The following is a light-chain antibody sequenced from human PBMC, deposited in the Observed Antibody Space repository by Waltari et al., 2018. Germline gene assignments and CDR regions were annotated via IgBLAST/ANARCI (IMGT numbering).Light chain of an antibody. CDR3: LQYGGSPPYT. CDR2: GTS. CDR1: QGGADNY. Sequence: ELVLTQSPGTLSLSPGERVTLACKASQGGADNYVAWYQHKSGQAPRLLISGTSNRATGIPERFSGSGSVTDFTLTISRLEPEDSAVYYCLQYGGSPPYTFGPGTRLEI. V-gene: IGKV3-20*01. J-gene: IGKJ2*01.